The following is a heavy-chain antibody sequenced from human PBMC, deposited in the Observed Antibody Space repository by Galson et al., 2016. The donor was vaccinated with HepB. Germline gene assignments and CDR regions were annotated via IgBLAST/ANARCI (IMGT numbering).Heavy chain of an antibody. Sequence: SCKASGYTFTSYAINWVRRAPGQGLEWMGWISTNTGNPTYAQGFIGRFVFSLDTSVSTAYLQISSLKAEDTAVYYCARERCSSTSCYGWYFDLWGRGTLVTVSS. CDR3: ARERCSSTSCYGWYFDL. D-gene: IGHD2-2*01. J-gene: IGHJ2*01. CDR1: GYTFTSYA. V-gene: IGHV7-4-1*02. CDR2: ISTNTGNP.